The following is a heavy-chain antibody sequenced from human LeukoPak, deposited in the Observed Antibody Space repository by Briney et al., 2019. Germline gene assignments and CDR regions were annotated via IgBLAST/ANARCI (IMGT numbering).Heavy chain of an antibody. CDR3: ARGPPQQRLAFLH. V-gene: IGHV4-61*02. Sequence: SETLSLTCTVSGCSISSGSYYWSWIRQPAGKGLEWIGRIYTSGSTNYNPSLKSRVTISVDTSKNQFSLKLSSVTAADTAVYYCARGPPQQRLAFLHWGQGTLVTVSS. J-gene: IGHJ1*01. D-gene: IGHD6-19*01. CDR2: IYTSGST. CDR1: GCSISSGSYY.